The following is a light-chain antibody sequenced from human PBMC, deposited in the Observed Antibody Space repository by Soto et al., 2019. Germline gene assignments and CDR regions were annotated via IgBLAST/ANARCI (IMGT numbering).Light chain of an antibody. V-gene: IGLV1-40*01. CDR1: SSNIGAGYD. Sequence: QSVLTQPPSVSGAPGQRVTISCTGSSSNIGAGYDVHWYQQLPGTAPKLLIYGNSNRPSGVPDRFSGSKSGTSASLAITGLQAEDEADYYCQSYDSSLSAPGVVLGGGTKLTVL. CDR2: GNS. CDR3: QSYDSSLSAPGVV. J-gene: IGLJ2*01.